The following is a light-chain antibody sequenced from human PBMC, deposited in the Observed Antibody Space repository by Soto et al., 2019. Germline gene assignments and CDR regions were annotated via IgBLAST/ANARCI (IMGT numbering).Light chain of an antibody. CDR1: QSVSSN. J-gene: IGKJ4*01. V-gene: IGKV3-15*01. CDR3: QQYNNWPRT. Sequence: EILMTQSPATLSVSPGERATLSCRASQSVSSNLAWYQQKPGQAPRLVIYDTSTRATGIPARFSGSGSGTEFTLTISSLPSEDFAVYYCQQYNNWPRTFGGGTTVEIK. CDR2: DTS.